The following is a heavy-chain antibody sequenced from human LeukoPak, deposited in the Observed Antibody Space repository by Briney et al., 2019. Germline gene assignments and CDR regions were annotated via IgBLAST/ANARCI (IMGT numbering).Heavy chain of an antibody. D-gene: IGHD3-10*01. CDR3: ASPLWFGEFRYGMDV. V-gene: IGHV1-24*01. J-gene: IGHJ6*02. CDR1: GCTLTELS. Sequence: AASVKVSCKVSGCTLTELSMHWVRQAPGKGLEWMGGFDPEDGETIYAQKFQGRVTMTEDTSTDTAYMELSSLRSEDTAVYYCASPLWFGEFRYGMDVWGQGTTVTVSS. CDR2: FDPEDGET.